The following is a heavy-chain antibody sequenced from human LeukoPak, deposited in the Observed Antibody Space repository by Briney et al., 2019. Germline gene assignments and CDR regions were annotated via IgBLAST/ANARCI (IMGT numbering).Heavy chain of an antibody. D-gene: IGHD6-13*01. CDR1: GGSISSYY. V-gene: IGHV4-59*08. Sequence: PSETLSLTCTVSGGSISSYYWSWIRQPPGKGLEWIGYIYYSGSTNYNPSLKSRVTISVDTSKNQFSLKLSSVTAADTAVYYCARHLSSSYSNWFDSWGQGTLVTVSS. CDR3: ARHLSSSYSNWFDS. CDR2: IYYSGST. J-gene: IGHJ5*01.